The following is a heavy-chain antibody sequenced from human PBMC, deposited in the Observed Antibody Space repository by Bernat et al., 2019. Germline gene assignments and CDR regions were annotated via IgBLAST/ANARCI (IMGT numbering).Heavy chain of an antibody. CDR3: AKDSPVLTI. V-gene: IGHV3-23*04. Sequence: EVQLVESGGGLVKPGGSLRLSCAASGFSFGSAWMSWVRQTPGRGLEWVSAISDTVSSTYYADSVKGRFTISRDNSKNTLFLQMNSLRAEDTAVYYCAKDSPVLTIWGQGTMVTGSS. CDR1: GFSFGSAW. D-gene: IGHD2-8*01. J-gene: IGHJ3*02. CDR2: ISDTVSST.